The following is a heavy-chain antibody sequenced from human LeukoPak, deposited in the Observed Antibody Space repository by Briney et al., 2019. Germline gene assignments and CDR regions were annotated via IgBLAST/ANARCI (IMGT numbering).Heavy chain of an antibody. CDR2: IYNSGST. D-gene: IGHD3-10*01. Sequence: ASEKLSCNCTGAAGSISSYYWSWIRQPAGKGLEWIGRIYNSGSTNYNTNYNPSLTSRVTMSVDTSKNQFSLKLNSVSAADTAVYFCARAIWYGSGTTAFDYWGQGTLVTVSP. CDR3: ARAIWYGSGTTAFDY. J-gene: IGHJ4*02. V-gene: IGHV4-4*07. CDR1: AGSISSYY.